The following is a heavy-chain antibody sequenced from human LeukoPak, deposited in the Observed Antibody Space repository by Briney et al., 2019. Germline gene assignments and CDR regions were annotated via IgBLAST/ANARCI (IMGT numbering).Heavy chain of an antibody. CDR3: ARLFQRNELNYYDSSGYSLGY. V-gene: IGHV1-8*03. D-gene: IGHD3-22*01. Sequence: ASVKVSCKASGYTFTSYDINWVRQATGQGLEWMGWMNPNSGNTGYAQKFQGRITITRNTSIRTAYMELSSLRSEDAAVYYCARLFQRNELNYYDSSGYSLGYWGQGTLVTVSS. CDR1: GYTFTSYD. J-gene: IGHJ4*02. CDR2: MNPNSGNT.